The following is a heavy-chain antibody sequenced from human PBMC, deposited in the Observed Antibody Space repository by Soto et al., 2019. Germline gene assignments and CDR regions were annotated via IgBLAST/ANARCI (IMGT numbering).Heavy chain of an antibody. CDR2: IWYDGSNK. V-gene: IGHV3-33*01. D-gene: IGHD1-1*01. CDR1: GFTFSSYG. Sequence: QVQLVESGGGVVQPGRSLRLSCAASGFTFSSYGMHWVRQAPGKGLEWVAVIWYDGSNKYYADSVKGRFTISRDNSKNTLYLQMNSLRAEDTAVYYCARMGGLDYWYFDYWGQGTLVTVSS. J-gene: IGHJ4*02. CDR3: ARMGGLDYWYFDY.